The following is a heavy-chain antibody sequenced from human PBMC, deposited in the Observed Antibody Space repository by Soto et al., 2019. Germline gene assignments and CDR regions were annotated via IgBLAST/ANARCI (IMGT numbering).Heavy chain of an antibody. Sequence: EVQLVESGGGLVRPGGSLRLSCAASGFTFSYYWMHWVRQAPGKGLVWVSRIHSDGSSTTYADFVKGRFIISRDNARNTVDLQMNSVRVEDTAVYYCARGDRGAVVLWGQGTVVTVSS. D-gene: IGHD1-26*01. CDR2: IHSDGSST. V-gene: IGHV3-74*01. CDR1: GFTFSYYW. CDR3: ARGDRGAVVL. J-gene: IGHJ3*01.